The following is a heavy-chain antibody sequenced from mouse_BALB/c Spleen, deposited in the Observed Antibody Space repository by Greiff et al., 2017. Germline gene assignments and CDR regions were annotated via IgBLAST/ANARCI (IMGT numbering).Heavy chain of an antibody. CDR3: ARSGTEAY. CDR2: INPGSGGT. V-gene: IGHV1-54*01. J-gene: IGHJ3*01. Sequence: QVQLQQSGAELVRPGTSVKVSCKASGYAFTNYLIEWVKQRPGQGLEWIGVINPGSGGTNYNEKFKGKATLTADKSSSTAYMQLSSLTSDDSAVYFCARSGTEAYWGQGTLVTVSA. CDR1: GYAFTNYL. D-gene: IGHD1-1*01.